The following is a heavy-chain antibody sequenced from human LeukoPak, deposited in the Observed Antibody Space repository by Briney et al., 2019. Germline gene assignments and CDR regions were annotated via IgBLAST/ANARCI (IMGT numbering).Heavy chain of an antibody. V-gene: IGHV1-18*01. CDR2: ISAYNGNT. J-gene: IGHJ4*02. CDR3: ARRSTGYYGSGSEY. Sequence: ASVKVSCKASGYTFTSYGISWVRQAPGQGLEWMGWISAYNGNTNYAQKLQGRVTMTTDTSTSTAYMELRSLRSDDTAVYYCARRSTGYYGSGSEYWGQGTLVTVSS. D-gene: IGHD3-10*01. CDR1: GYTFTSYG.